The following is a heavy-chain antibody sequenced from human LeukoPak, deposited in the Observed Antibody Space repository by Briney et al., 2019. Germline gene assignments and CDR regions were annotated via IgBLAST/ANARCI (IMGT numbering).Heavy chain of an antibody. CDR1: GFTFTSCG. D-gene: IGHD2-2*01. J-gene: IGHJ5*01. CDR2: IDQDGNDK. V-gene: IGHV3-7*01. Sequence: GGSLRLSCVVSGFTFTSCGMTWVRQAPGKGLEWVANIDQDGNDKYYVDSVKGRFTISRDNAQNSLYLQMNNLRGEDTAVYYCARRGRGTNWLGLCWFDFRGRGNLVSVSS. CDR3: ARRGRGTNWLGLCWFDF.